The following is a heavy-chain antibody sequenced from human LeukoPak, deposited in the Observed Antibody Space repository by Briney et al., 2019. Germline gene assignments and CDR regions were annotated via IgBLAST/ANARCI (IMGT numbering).Heavy chain of an antibody. CDR1: GGSFSGYY. Sequence: KPSETLSLTCAVYGGSFSGYYWSWIRQPAGKGLEWIGRIYTSGSTNYNPSLKSRVTISVDTSKNQFSLKLSSVTAADTAVYYCARDYYGSGSYWGLGYYYYMDVWGKGTTVTISS. CDR2: IYTSGST. V-gene: IGHV4-59*10. J-gene: IGHJ6*03. CDR3: ARDYYGSGSYWGLGYYYYMDV. D-gene: IGHD3-10*01.